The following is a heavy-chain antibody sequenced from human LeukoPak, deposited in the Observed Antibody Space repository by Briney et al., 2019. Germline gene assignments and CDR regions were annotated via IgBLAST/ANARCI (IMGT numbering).Heavy chain of an antibody. D-gene: IGHD6-19*01. CDR1: GGSFSGYY. Sequence: SETLSLTCAVYGGSFSGYYWSWIRQPPGKGLEWIGEINHSGSTNYNPSLKSRVTISVDTSKNQFSLKLSSVTAADTAVYYCARHPRSGWYIQPTDYWGQGTLVTVSS. V-gene: IGHV4-34*01. CDR2: INHSGST. CDR3: ARHPRSGWYIQPTDY. J-gene: IGHJ4*02.